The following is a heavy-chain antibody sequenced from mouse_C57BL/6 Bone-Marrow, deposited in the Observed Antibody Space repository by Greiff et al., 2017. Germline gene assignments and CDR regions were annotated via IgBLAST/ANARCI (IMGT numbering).Heavy chain of an antibody. CDR3: ARSEDYYGGRADY. CDR1: GYTFTSYW. J-gene: IGHJ2*01. CDR2: IHPNSGST. V-gene: IGHV1-64*01. Sequence: QVQLQQPGAELVKPGASVKLSCKASGYTFTSYWMHWVKQRPGQGLEWIGMIHPNSGSTNYNEKFKSKATLTVDKSSSTAYMQLSSLTSEDSAVYYCARSEDYYGGRADYWGQGTTLTVSS. D-gene: IGHD1-1*01.